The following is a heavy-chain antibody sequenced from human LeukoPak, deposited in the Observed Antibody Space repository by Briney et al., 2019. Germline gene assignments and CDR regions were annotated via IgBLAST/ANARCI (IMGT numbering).Heavy chain of an antibody. V-gene: IGHV4-59*01. CDR1: GHSISSSY. Sequence: SETLSLTCTVSGHSISSSYWSWIRQPPGKGLEWIGYIYYTGITNYNPSLKSRVTMSLDTSKNQFSLKLNSVTAADTAVYYCARSSGAFDYWGQGALVTVSS. J-gene: IGHJ4*02. CDR3: ARSSGAFDY. CDR2: IYYTGIT.